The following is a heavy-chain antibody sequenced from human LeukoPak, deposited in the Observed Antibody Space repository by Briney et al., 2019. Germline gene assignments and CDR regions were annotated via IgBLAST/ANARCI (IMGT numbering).Heavy chain of an antibody. CDR3: TRGYSSGWSPFDY. CDR1: GFSFSSHA. Sequence: GGSLRLSCAASGFSFSSHAMSRVRQTPGTGLEWVSGISVSAGITRYADSVKGRFTISTDDPKNVVYLEMNSLRVEDTALYYCTRGYSSGWSPFDYWGLGTLVTVSS. V-gene: IGHV3-23*01. D-gene: IGHD6-19*01. J-gene: IGHJ4*02. CDR2: ISVSAGIT.